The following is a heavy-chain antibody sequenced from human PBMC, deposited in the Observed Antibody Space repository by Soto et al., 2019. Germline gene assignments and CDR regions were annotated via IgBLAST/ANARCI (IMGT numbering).Heavy chain of an antibody. J-gene: IGHJ4*02. V-gene: IGHV2-70*04. D-gene: IGHD2-21*02. CDR2: IDWDDDK. Sequence: SGPTLVNPTQTLTLTCTFSGFSLSTSGMRVSWIRQPPGKALEWLARIDWDDDKFYSTSLKTRLTISKDTSKNQVVLTMTNMDPVDTATYYCARISPCGGDCPYDYWGQGTLVTVSS. CDR1: GFSLSTSGMR. CDR3: ARISPCGGDCPYDY.